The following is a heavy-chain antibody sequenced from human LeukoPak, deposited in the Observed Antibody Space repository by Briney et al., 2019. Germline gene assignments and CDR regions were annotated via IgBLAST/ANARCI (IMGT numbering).Heavy chain of an antibody. CDR2: ISSSSSYI. J-gene: IGHJ4*02. CDR1: GFTFSSYS. V-gene: IGHV3-21*01. Sequence: GGSLRLSCAASGFTFSSYSMNWVRQAPGKGLEWVSSISSSSSYIYYADSVKGRFTISRDNAKNTLYLQMNSLRAEDTAVYYCAKGIMVRGVNHYFDYWGQGTLVTVSS. CDR3: AKGIMVRGVNHYFDY. D-gene: IGHD3-10*01.